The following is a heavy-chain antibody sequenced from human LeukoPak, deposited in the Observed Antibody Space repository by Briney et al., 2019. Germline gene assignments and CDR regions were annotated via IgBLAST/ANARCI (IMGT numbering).Heavy chain of an antibody. J-gene: IGHJ4*02. CDR1: GFTFGDYA. V-gene: IGHV3-48*03. Sequence: GGSLRLSCTASGFTFGDYAMNWVRQAPGKGLEWVSYISSSGSTIYYADSVKGRFTISRDNAKNSLYLQMNSLRAEDTAVYYCAKSRSSGSYCDYWGQGTLVTVSS. CDR3: AKSRSSGSYCDY. CDR2: ISSSGSTI. D-gene: IGHD1-26*01.